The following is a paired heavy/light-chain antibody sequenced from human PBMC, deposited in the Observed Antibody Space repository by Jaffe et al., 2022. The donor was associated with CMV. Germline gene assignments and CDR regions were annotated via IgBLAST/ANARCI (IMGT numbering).Heavy chain of an antibody. CDR3: ARVYGAHTIDY. CDR2: IYPGDSPVKYSDDSHI. CDR1: GYDFTNYW. V-gene: IGHV5-51*01. D-gene: IGHD3-10*01. J-gene: IGHJ4*02. Sequence: EVQLVQSGTEVKKPGESLKISCKGSGYDFTNYWIGWVRQSPGKGLEWMAIIYPGDSPVKYSDDSHIRYSPSYSPSFEGQVTISADTSISTAYLQWSSLKASDSAIYYCARVYGAHTIDYWGQGTQVTVSS.
Light chain of an antibody. CDR1: SSDVGTYNL. CDR2: EVS. J-gene: IGLJ2*01. Sequence: QSALTQPASVSGSPGQSISISCTGTSSDVGTYNLVSWFQKHPGTAPKVIIYEVSKRPSGVSNRFSASKSGNTASLTISGLQAEDEADYYCYSYAGSSTVGVFGGGTKLTVL. V-gene: IGLV2-23*02. CDR3: YSYAGSSTVGV.